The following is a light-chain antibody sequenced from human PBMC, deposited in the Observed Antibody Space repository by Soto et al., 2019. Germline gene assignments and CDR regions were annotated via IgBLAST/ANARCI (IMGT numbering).Light chain of an antibody. CDR3: QQYNYWPGT. CDR2: GAA. J-gene: IGKJ1*01. CDR1: QSVNNN. Sequence: EIVMTQSPATLSVSPGERATLSCRASQSVNNNLAWYQQKPGQAPRLLVYGAATRATGIPARFSGSGSGSEFTLIISSLQSEDFAVDSCQQYNYWPGTFGQGTKVEIK. V-gene: IGKV3-15*01.